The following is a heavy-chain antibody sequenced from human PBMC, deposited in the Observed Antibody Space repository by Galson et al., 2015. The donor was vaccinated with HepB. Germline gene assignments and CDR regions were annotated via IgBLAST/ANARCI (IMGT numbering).Heavy chain of an antibody. CDR1: GFAFNDYY. Sequence: SLRLSCAASGFAFNDYYMSWIRQVPGKGLEWVSYISSSSSFTKYADSVKGRFTISRDNAKNSLFLQMNSLRAEDTAVYYCARDIVTTYWGQGTLVTGSS. CDR3: ARDIVTTY. V-gene: IGHV3-11*06. J-gene: IGHJ4*02. D-gene: IGHD1-26*01. CDR2: ISSSSSFT.